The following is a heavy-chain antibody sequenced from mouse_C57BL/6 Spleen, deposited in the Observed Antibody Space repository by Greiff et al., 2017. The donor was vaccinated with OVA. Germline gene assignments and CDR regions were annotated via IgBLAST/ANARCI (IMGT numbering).Heavy chain of an antibody. CDR2: LDPSDSYT. D-gene: IGHD3-3*01. CDR1: GYTFTSYW. V-gene: IGHV1-69*01. Sequence: VQLQESGAELVMPGASVKLSCKASGYTFTSYWMHWVKQRPGQGLEWIGELDPSDSYTNYNQKFKGKSKLTVDKSSSTAYMQLSSLTAEDSAFYYSARDEGRPRDWYVDVWGTGTTVTVSS. CDR3: ARDEGRPRDWYVDV. J-gene: IGHJ1*03.